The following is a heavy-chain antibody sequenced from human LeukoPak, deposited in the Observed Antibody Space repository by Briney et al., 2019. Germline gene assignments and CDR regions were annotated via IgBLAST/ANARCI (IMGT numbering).Heavy chain of an antibody. CDR2: ISVYNGKT. CDR1: GYTFTRSG. D-gene: IGHD1-1*01. V-gene: IGHV1-18*01. J-gene: IGHJ5*02. Sequence: AASVKVSCKGSGYTFTRSGISWVRQAPGQGLEWMGWISVYNGKTNYAQKFQGRMTLTTDTSTSTAYMELRSLRSDDTDVYFCARDQEFILPGPGNNWFDPWGQGSLVTVSS. CDR3: ARDQEFILPGPGNNWFDP.